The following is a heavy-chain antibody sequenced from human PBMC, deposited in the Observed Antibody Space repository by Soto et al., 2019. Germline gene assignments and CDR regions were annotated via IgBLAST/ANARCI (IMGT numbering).Heavy chain of an antibody. J-gene: IGHJ3*02. CDR3: ARLYYYDSSGLKGPFYI. CDR1: GGTFSSYA. D-gene: IGHD3-22*01. Sequence: ASVKVSCKASGGTFSSYAISWVRQAPGQGLEWMGGIIPIFGTANYAQKFQGRVTITADESTSTAYMELSSLRSEDTAVYYCARLYYYDSSGLKGPFYIWGQGTMVTVSS. CDR2: IIPIFGTA. V-gene: IGHV1-69*13.